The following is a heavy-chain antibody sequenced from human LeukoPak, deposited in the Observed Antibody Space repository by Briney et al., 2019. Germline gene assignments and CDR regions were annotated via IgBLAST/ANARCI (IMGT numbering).Heavy chain of an antibody. Sequence: ASVKVSCKASGYTFTSYYMHWVRQAPGQGLEWMGLINPTGGSTGYAQKFQGRVTMTRDLSTSTDYMELSSMRSEDTAIYYCARDNSVGDNAWWFDPWGQGTLVTVSS. CDR2: INPTGGST. D-gene: IGHD1-26*01. J-gene: IGHJ5*02. V-gene: IGHV1-46*01. CDR1: GYTFTSYY. CDR3: ARDNSVGDNAWWFDP.